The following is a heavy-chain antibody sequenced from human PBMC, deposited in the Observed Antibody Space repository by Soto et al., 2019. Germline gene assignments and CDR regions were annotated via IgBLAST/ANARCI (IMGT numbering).Heavy chain of an antibody. CDR3: ARVFYYGSGARIPNYGMDV. D-gene: IGHD3-10*01. Sequence: PGGSLRLSCAASGFTFSSYDMHWVRQATGKGLEWVSAIGTAGDTYYPGSVKGRFTISREDAKNSLYLQMNSLRAEDTAVYYCARVFYYGSGARIPNYGMDVWGQGTTVTVSS. J-gene: IGHJ6*02. CDR2: IGTAGDT. V-gene: IGHV3-13*01. CDR1: GFTFSSYD.